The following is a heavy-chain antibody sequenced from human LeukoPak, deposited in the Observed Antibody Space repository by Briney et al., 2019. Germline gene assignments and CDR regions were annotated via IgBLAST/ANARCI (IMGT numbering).Heavy chain of an antibody. V-gene: IGHV3-33*06. Sequence: GTSLGLSCAASGFTFSNYGMHWVRQAPGKGLEWVAVIWHDGSNEYYADSVRGRFTISRDNSKNTLYLQMNSLRAEDTAVYYCAKDLVGTSVTTWVYWGQGTLVTVSS. CDR2: IWHDGSNE. J-gene: IGHJ4*02. CDR1: GFTFSNYG. CDR3: AKDLVGTSVTTWVY. D-gene: IGHD4-17*01.